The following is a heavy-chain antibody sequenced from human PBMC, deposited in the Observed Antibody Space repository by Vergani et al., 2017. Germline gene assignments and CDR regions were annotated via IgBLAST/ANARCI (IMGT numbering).Heavy chain of an antibody. J-gene: IGHJ3*02. D-gene: IGHD6-6*01. V-gene: IGHV4-39*01. CDR1: GMSISNNNYY. Sequence: QLQLQESGPRLVKPSETLSLTCSLSGMSISNNNYYWGWIRQPPGKGLEWIGSIYDSRNNNYSPSLKSRVSISVDTSKNQFSLNLTSVTAADTAVYYGARHLRQLARNDVFDIWDHGTLVTVSS. CDR2: IYDSRNN. CDR3: ARHLRQLARNDVFDI.